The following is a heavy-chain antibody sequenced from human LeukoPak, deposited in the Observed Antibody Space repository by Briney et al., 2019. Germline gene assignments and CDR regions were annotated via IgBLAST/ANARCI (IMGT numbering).Heavy chain of an antibody. CDR1: GGSISSYY. CDR2: IYYSGST. J-gene: IGHJ4*02. Sequence: EPSETLSLTCTVSGGSISSYYWSWIRQPPGKGLEWIGYIYYSGSTNYNPSLKSRVTISVDTSKNQFSLKLSSVTAADTAVYYCARDTAMVFDYWGQGTLVTVSS. CDR3: ARDTAMVFDY. V-gene: IGHV4-59*01. D-gene: IGHD5-18*01.